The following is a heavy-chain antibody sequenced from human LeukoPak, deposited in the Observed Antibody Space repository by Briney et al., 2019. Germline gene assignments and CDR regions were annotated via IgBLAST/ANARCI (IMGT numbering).Heavy chain of an antibody. CDR1: GFSFSRYW. CDR3: ATLPYYYDSSGSYYFDY. J-gene: IGHJ4*02. CDR2: IRYDGSNK. V-gene: IGHV3-30*02. D-gene: IGHD3-22*01. Sequence: PGGSLRLSCEASGFSFSRYWMSWVRQAPGKGLEWAAFIRYDGSNKYYADSVKGRFTISRDNSKNTLYLQMNSLRVEDTAVYYCATLPYYYDSSGSYYFDYWGQGTLVTVSS.